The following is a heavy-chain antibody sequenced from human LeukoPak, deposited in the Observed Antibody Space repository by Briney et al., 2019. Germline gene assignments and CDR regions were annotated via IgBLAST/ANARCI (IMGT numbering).Heavy chain of an antibody. CDR2: IYYSGTT. CDR1: GGSISSYY. CDR3: ARHGGYSSPYLH. D-gene: IGHD6-13*01. V-gene: IGHV4-59*08. J-gene: IGHJ1*01. Sequence: SETLSLTCTVSGGSISSYYWGWIRQPPGKGLECIGYIYYSGTTNYNPSLKSRVTISVDTSKNQFSLKLSSVTAADTAVYYCARHGGYSSPYLHWGQGTLVTVSS.